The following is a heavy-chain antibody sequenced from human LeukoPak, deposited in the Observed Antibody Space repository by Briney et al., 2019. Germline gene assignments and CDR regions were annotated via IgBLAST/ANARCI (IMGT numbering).Heavy chain of an antibody. D-gene: IGHD5-18*01. CDR1: GGSISSYY. V-gene: IGHV4-59*01. Sequence: SETLSLTCTVSGGSISSYYWSWIRQPPGKGLEWIGYIYYSGSTNYNPSLKSRVTISVDTSKNQFSLKLSSVTAADTAVYYCARAAMGGVNYYYYYYMDVWGQGTLVTVSS. CDR2: IYYSGST. CDR3: ARAAMGGVNYYYYYYMDV. J-gene: IGHJ6*03.